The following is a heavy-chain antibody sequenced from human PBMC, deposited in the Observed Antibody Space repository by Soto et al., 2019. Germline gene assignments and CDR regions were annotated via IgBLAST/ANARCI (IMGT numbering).Heavy chain of an antibody. V-gene: IGHV4-39*01. CDR1: GGSISSSNSY. Sequence: SETLSLTCTVSGGSISSSNSYWGWIRQPPGKGLEWIGTISFSGSTYYNPSLKSRVTISVDTSKSQFSLRLSSVTAADTAVYYCAKTGCTNGGCKKTGFDDWGQGSLVTVSS. CDR3: AKTGCTNGGCKKTGFDD. J-gene: IGHJ5*02. CDR2: ISFSGST. D-gene: IGHD2-8*01.